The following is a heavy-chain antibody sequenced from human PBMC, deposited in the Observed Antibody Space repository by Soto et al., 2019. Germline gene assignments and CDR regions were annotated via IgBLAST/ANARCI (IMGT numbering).Heavy chain of an antibody. CDR1: GGSVSSNRAA. CDR3: VGGLGAFDN. J-gene: IGHJ3*02. V-gene: IGHV6-1*01. CDR2: TYYTSKWFN. Sequence: PSQTLSLTCAISGGSVSSNRAAWNWVRQSPSRGLEWLGRTYYTSKWFNDYAVSVKSRITINPDTSKNQFSLQLNSVTPEDTAVYYCVGGLGAFDNWGQGTLVTVSS. D-gene: IGHD3-16*01.